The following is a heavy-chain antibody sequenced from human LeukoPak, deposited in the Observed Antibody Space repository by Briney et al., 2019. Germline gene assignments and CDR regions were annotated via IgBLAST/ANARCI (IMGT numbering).Heavy chain of an antibody. CDR2: IRYDGSNK. CDR1: GFTFSSYG. J-gene: IGHJ4*02. Sequence: GGSLRLSCAASGFTFSSYGMHWVRQAPGKGLEWVAFIRYDGSNKYYADSVKGRFTISRDNSKNTLYLQMNSLRAEDTAVYYCAKETPYYDILTGYYYIDYFDYWGQGTLVTVSS. D-gene: IGHD3-9*01. CDR3: AKETPYYDILTGYYYIDYFDY. V-gene: IGHV3-30*02.